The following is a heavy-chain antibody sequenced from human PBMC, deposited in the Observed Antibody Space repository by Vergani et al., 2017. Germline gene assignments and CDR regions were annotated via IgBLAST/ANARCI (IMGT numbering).Heavy chain of an antibody. CDR1: GGSITSSSYY. J-gene: IGHJ4*02. V-gene: IGHV4-39*01. CDR3: SRTESYILRYFHWAL. CDR2: IYHSGGA. D-gene: IGHD3-9*01. Sequence: QLHLQESGPGLVKPSETLSLTCTVSGGSITSSSYYWCWIRQPPGKGLVWIGNIYHSGGAYYNPSLKGRVTISVDTSKNPFSLEVTSVTAADTAIYFCSRTESYILRYFHWALWGQGTLVTVSS.